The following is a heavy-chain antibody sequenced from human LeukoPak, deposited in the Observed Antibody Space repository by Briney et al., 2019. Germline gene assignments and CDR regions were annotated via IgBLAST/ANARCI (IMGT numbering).Heavy chain of an antibody. CDR1: GGSFSGYY. Sequence: FETLSLTCAVYGGSFSGYYWSWIRQPPGKGLEWIGEINHSGSTNYNPSLKSRVTISVDTSKNQFSLKLSSVTAADTAVYYCAGHHPRNTVDFWGQGTLVTVSS. CDR2: INHSGST. CDR3: AGHHPRNTVDF. J-gene: IGHJ4*02. V-gene: IGHV4-34*01. D-gene: IGHD2/OR15-2a*01.